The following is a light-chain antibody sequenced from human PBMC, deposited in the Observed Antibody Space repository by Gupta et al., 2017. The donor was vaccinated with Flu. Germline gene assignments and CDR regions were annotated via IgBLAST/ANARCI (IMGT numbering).Light chain of an antibody. J-gene: IGLJ3*02. CDR3: QSTDNPGVHRV. CDR2: KDT. Sequence: IPCSGDALPGQFAFWYQQRAGQAPVVVIYKDTQRPSGIAERFSASASGTTVTLTINDFQAADEAHYSCQSTDNPGVHRVFGGRTKFTVL. V-gene: IGLV3-25*03. CDR1: ALPGQF.